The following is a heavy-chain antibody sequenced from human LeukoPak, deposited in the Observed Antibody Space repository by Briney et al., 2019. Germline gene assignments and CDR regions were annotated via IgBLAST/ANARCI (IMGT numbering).Heavy chain of an antibody. J-gene: IGHJ2*01. CDR2: IYHSGST. V-gene: IGHV4-34*01. CDR1: AGSLSGDY. Sequence: PSETLSLTRAVYAGSLSGDYWSWIRQPPGKGLEWIGEIYHSGSTNYNPSLKSRVTISVDTSKNQFSLKLSSVTAADTAVYYCARTRYFDLWGRGTLVTVSS. CDR3: ARTRYFDL.